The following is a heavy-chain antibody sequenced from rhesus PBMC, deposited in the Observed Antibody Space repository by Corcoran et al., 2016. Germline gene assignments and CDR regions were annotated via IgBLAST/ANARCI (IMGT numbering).Heavy chain of an antibody. J-gene: IGHJ4*01. CDR3: ARVPDY. V-gene: IGHV4S11*01. CDR1: GGSTSSSY. Sequence: QVQLQESGPGVVKPSETLSLTCAGSGGSTSSSYWRQIRQAPGKGLEWIGYIYGSGSSTNYNPSLKSRVTLSVDTSKNQLSLKLSSVTTADTAVYYCARVPDYWGQGVLVTVSS. CDR2: IYGSGSST.